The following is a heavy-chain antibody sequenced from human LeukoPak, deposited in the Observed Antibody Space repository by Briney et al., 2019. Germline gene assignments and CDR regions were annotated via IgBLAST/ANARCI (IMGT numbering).Heavy chain of an antibody. CDR1: GFTFSSYW. Sequence: GGSLRLSCAASGFTFSSYWMHWVRQAPGRGLVWVSRINSDGSSTSYADSVKGRFTISRDNAKNTLYLQMNSLRAEDTAVYYCARDFGYYGSGSYDYFDYWGQGTLVTVSS. CDR3: ARDFGYYGSGSYDYFDY. V-gene: IGHV3-74*01. J-gene: IGHJ4*02. D-gene: IGHD3-10*01. CDR2: INSDGSST.